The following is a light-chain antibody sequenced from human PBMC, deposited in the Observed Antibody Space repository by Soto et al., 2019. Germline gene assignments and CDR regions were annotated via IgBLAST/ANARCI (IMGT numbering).Light chain of an antibody. CDR1: QSITTY. CDR3: QQSYSVPIT. J-gene: IGKJ5*01. Sequence: DLQMTQSSSSLSASLGARAPTTCRASQSITTYLNWYRQQPGKAPKLLMYPESNLQRGVPSRFSGSGSGTDVTLTISSLQPEDVETYYCQQSYSVPITFGQGTRLEIK. V-gene: IGKV1-39*01. CDR2: PES.